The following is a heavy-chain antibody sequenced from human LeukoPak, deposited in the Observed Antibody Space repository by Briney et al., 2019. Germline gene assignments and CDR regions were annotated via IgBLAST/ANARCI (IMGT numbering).Heavy chain of an antibody. CDR1: GGSISSSNW. V-gene: IGHV4-4*02. Sequence: PSETLSLTCAVSGGSISSSNWWSWVRQPPGKGLEWIGEIYHSGSTNYNPSLKSRVTISVDKSKNQFSLKLSSVTAADTAVYYCANYDSSAYRHDYWGQGTLVTVSS. J-gene: IGHJ4*02. CDR3: ANYDSSAYRHDY. CDR2: IYHSGST. D-gene: IGHD3-22*01.